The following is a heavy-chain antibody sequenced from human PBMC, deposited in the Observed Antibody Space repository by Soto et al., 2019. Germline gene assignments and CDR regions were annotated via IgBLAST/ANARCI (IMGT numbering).Heavy chain of an antibody. CDR3: ARVRYCSSTSCGAFDI. D-gene: IGHD2-2*01. V-gene: IGHV1-69*02. CDR1: GGTFSSYT. Sequence: GASVKVSCKASGGTFSSYTISWVRQAPGQGLEWMGRIILILGIANYAQKFQGRVTITADKSTSTAYMELSSLRSEDTAVYYCARVRYCSSTSCGAFDIWGQGTMVTVSS. CDR2: IILILGIA. J-gene: IGHJ3*02.